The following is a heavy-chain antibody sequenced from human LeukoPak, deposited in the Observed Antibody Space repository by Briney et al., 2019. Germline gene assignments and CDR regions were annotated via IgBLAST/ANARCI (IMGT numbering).Heavy chain of an antibody. Sequence: GGSLRLSCSASGFTFSSYAMHWVRQAPGKGLEYVSAISSNGGSTYYADSVKGRFTISRDNSKNTLYLQMDSLRAEDTAVYYCAKIYSSGSYHFDFWGQGTLVTVSS. CDR1: GFTFSSYA. CDR3: AKIYSSGSYHFDF. D-gene: IGHD3-10*01. V-gene: IGHV3-64*04. CDR2: ISSNGGST. J-gene: IGHJ4*02.